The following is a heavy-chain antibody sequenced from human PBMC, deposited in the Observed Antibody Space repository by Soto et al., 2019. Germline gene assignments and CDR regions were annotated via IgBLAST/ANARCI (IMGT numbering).Heavy chain of an antibody. Sequence: PGGSLRLSCAASGFTFSSYAMSWVRQAPGKGLEWVSAISGSGSTFYADSVKGRFTISRDNSKNALYLQMNSLRAEDTAVYYCARDGDSTGFYTWYFDLWGRGTLVTVSS. CDR2: ISGSGST. CDR3: ARDGDSTGFYTWYFDL. V-gene: IGHV3-23*01. J-gene: IGHJ2*01. D-gene: IGHD3-22*01. CDR1: GFTFSSYA.